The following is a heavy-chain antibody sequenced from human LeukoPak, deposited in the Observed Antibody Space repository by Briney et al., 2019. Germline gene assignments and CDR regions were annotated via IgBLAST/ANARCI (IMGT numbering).Heavy chain of an antibody. CDR2: IYPRDSDT. J-gene: IGHJ4*02. D-gene: IGHD3-3*01. Sequence: GESLKISCKGSGYNFASYWIGWVRQMPGKGLGGLGIIYPRDSDTRYSPSFKGQVTISADKSISTAYLQWSSLRASDTAMYYCARWHPSWDFPYWGQGTLVTVSS. V-gene: IGHV5-51*01. CDR3: ARWHPSWDFPY. CDR1: GYNFASYW.